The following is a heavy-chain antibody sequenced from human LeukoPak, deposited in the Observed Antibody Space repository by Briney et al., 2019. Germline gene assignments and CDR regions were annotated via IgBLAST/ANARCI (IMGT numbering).Heavy chain of an antibody. V-gene: IGHV3-23*01. D-gene: IGHD2-15*01. CDR2: ISGSGGST. Sequence: GGSLRLSCAASGFTFSSYAMSWVRQAPGKGLEWVSAISGSGGSTYYADSVKGRFTISRDNSKNTLYLQMNSLRAEDTAVYYCASQSGGSDLRGGDFDYWGQGTLVTVSS. J-gene: IGHJ4*02. CDR3: ASQSGGSDLRGGDFDY. CDR1: GFTFSSYA.